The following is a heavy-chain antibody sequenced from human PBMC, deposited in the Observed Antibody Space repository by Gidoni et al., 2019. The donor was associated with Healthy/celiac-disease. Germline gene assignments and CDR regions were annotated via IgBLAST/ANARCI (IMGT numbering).Heavy chain of an antibody. CDR2: INPNSGGT. V-gene: IGHV1-2*02. CDR1: VYTFTGYY. J-gene: IGHJ4*02. CDR3: ATSSTYYDILTGYYTTSRGDY. D-gene: IGHD3-9*01. Sequence: QVQLVQSGAEVKKPGASVKVSCKASVYTFTGYYMPLVRQAPGQGLEWMGWINPNSGGTNYAQKFQGRVTMTRDTSISTAYMELSRLRSDDTAVYYCATSSTYYDILTGYYTTSRGDYWGQGTLVTVSS.